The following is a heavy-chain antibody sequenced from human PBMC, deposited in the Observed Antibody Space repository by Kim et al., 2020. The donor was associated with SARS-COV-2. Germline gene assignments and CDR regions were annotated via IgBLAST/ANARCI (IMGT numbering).Heavy chain of an antibody. CDR1: GGSISSGGYY. CDR2: IYYSGST. D-gene: IGHD3-9*01. Sequence: SETLSLTCTVSGGSISSGGYYWSWIRQHPGKGLEWIGYIYYSGSTYYNPSLKSRVTISVDTSKNQFSLKLSSVTAADTAVYYCARVSPQYYDILTGHPTYAFDIWGQGTMVTVSS. V-gene: IGHV4-31*03. CDR3: ARVSPQYYDILTGHPTYAFDI. J-gene: IGHJ3*02.